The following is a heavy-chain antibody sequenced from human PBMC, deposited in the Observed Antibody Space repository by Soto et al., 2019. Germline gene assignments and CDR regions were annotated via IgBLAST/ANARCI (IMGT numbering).Heavy chain of an antibody. V-gene: IGHV3-66*01. CDR2: IYSCGST. Sequence: GCLRISGAAGGFTVSSNYVCWVLQAPGKGLEWVSVIYSCGSTYYADSVKGRFTISRDNSKNTLYLQMNSLRAEDTAVYYCAREVSREFSAIYAFDIWGQETIVPVSS. J-gene: IGHJ3*02. CDR3: AREVSREFSAIYAFDI. D-gene: IGHD3-16*02. CDR1: GFTVSSNY.